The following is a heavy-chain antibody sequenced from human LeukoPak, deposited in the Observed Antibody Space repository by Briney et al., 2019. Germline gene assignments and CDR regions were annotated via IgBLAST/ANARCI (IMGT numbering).Heavy chain of an antibody. CDR1: GFTFSSYW. J-gene: IGHJ4*02. Sequence: PGGSLRLSCAASGFTFSSYWMSWVRQAPGKGLEWVAVIWYDGSNKYYADSVKGRFTISRDNSKNTLYLQMNSLRAEDTAVYYCAKGRGYYDSSGYYDPASFDYWGQGTLVTVSS. CDR2: IWYDGSNK. D-gene: IGHD3-22*01. CDR3: AKGRGYYDSSGYYDPASFDY. V-gene: IGHV3-33*06.